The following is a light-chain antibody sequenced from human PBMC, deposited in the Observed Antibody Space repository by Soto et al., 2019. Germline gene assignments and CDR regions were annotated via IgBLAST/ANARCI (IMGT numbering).Light chain of an antibody. CDR1: SSDVGGYNY. J-gene: IGLJ1*01. Sequence: QSALTQPASVSGSPGQSITISCTGTSSDVGGYNYVSWYQQHPGKAPKLMIYDVSNRPSGVSNRFSGSKSGNTASLTISGLQAEDEVDYYCISYTSSSTLYVLGTGTNVTVL. CDR3: ISYTSSSTLYV. CDR2: DVS. V-gene: IGLV2-14*01.